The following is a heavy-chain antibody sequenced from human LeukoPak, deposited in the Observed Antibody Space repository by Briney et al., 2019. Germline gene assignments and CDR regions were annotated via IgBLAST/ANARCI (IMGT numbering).Heavy chain of an antibody. V-gene: IGHV4-34*01. CDR1: GGSFSGYY. J-gene: IGHJ4*02. CDR3: ARGERFGVADY. Sequence: PSETLSLTCAVYGGSFSGYYWSWIRQPPGKGLEWIGEINHSGSTNYNPSLKSRVTISVDTSKNQFPLKLSSVTAADTAVYYCARGERFGVADYWGQGTLVTVSS. CDR2: INHSGST. D-gene: IGHD3-3*01.